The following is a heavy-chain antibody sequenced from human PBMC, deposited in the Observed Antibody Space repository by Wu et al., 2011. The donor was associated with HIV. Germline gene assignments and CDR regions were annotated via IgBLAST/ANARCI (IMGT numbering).Heavy chain of an antibody. Sequence: QEQLVQSGREVKKPGASVKVSCKTSGNTFGSYDFNWVRQASGQGLEWMGWMNPNSGNAGYAQKFQGRVTMTKGASIGTAYMDLSSLTFDDTAVYYCATRQTPYIDVLTERVAAAGENDVFEIWGQGTTVTVSS. D-gene: IGHD3-9*01. CDR1: GNTFGSYD. V-gene: IGHV1-8*02. CDR3: ATRQTPYIDVLTERVAAAGENDVFEI. CDR2: MNPNSGNA. J-gene: IGHJ3*02.